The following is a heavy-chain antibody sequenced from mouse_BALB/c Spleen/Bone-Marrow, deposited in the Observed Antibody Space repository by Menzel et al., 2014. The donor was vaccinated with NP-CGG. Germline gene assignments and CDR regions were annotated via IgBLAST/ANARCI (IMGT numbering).Heavy chain of an antibody. CDR1: GYTFTSSW. CDR2: IHPNSGNT. D-gene: IGHD2-1*01. CDR3: ARGGYGNYYFDY. Sequence: VQLVESGSVLVRPGASVKLSCEASGYTFTSSWMHWAKQRPGQGLEWIGEIHPNSGNTNYNEKFKGKATLTVDTSSSTAYVDLSSLTSEDSAVYYCARGGYGNYYFDYWGQGTTLTVSS. V-gene: IGHV1S130*01. J-gene: IGHJ2*01.